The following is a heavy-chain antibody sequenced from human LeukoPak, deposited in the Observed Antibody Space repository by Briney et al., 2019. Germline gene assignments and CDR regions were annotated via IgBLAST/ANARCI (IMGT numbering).Heavy chain of an antibody. D-gene: IGHD3-10*01. V-gene: IGHV3-15*01. CDR2: IKSKINDATR. CDR1: GFTFSDAY. Sequence: GGSLRLSCAASGFTFSDAYMSWVRQAPGKGLEWVACIKSKINDATRAYAAPVEGRFTISRDDSKNTLYLQMNSLKTEDTAVYFCSTDSGITLIRGDHWSYWGQGTLVTVSS. CDR3: STDSGITLIRGDHWSY. J-gene: IGHJ4*02.